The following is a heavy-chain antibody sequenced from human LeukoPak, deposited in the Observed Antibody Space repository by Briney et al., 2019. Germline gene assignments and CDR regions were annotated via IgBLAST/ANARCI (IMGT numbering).Heavy chain of an antibody. CDR1: GFTFSSYE. V-gene: IGHV3-48*03. CDR2: ISSSGSTI. D-gene: IGHD5-24*01. CDR3: AREIKAVVATIIFDY. Sequence: GGSLRLSCAASGFTFSSYEMSWVRQAPGKGLEWVSYISSSGSTIYYADSVKGRFTISRDNAKNSLYLQMNSLRAEDTAVYYCAREIKAVVATIIFDYWGQGTLVTVSS. J-gene: IGHJ4*02.